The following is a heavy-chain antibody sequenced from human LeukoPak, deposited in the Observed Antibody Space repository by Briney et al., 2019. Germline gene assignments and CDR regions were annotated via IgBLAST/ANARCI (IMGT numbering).Heavy chain of an antibody. CDR2: ISGSGDST. J-gene: IGHJ5*02. Sequence: GGSLRLSCAASGFTFSSYAMNWVRQAPGKGLEWVSTISGSGDSTYYADSVKGRFTISRDNSKNTLYLQMNSLRAEDTAVYYCARASGVAAAGPYNWFDPWGQGTLVTVSS. CDR3: ARASGVAAAGPYNWFDP. CDR1: GFTFSSYA. V-gene: IGHV3-23*01. D-gene: IGHD6-13*01.